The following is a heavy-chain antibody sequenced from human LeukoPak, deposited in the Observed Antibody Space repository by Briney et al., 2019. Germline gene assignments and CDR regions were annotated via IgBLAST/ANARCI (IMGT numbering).Heavy chain of an antibody. CDR1: GFTFSDHF. V-gene: IGHV3-72*01. D-gene: IGHD1-26*01. J-gene: IGHJ4*02. CDR2: TRNKANSYIT. CDR3: ASIRGHFGY. Sequence: GGSLRLSCAAPGFTFSDHFLDGVRQAPGKGREWVGRTRNKANSYITEYAASVKGRFTISRDDSKNSLYVQIRRLKTEDTAMYYCASIRGHFGYWGQGTLVPV.